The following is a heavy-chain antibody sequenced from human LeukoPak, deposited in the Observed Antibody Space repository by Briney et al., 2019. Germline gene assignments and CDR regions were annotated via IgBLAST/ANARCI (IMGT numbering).Heavy chain of an antibody. Sequence: PGGSLRLSCAASGLTSSIYSMNWVRQAPGKGLEWVSYISSSSSTIYYADSVKGRFTISRDNAKNSLYLQMNSLRAEDTAVYYCAREADQGYFDYWGQGTLVTVSS. J-gene: IGHJ4*02. D-gene: IGHD6-19*01. CDR3: AREADQGYFDY. V-gene: IGHV3-48*01. CDR1: GLTSSIYS. CDR2: ISSSSSTI.